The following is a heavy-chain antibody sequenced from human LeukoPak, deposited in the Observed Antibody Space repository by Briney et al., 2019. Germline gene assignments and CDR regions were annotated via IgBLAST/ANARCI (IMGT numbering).Heavy chain of an antibody. V-gene: IGHV3-30*18. D-gene: IGHD3-16*01. J-gene: IGHJ4*02. CDR3: AKDRLGGELYY. CDR1: GFTFSSYG. CDR2: ISYDGSNK. Sequence: PGRSLRLSCAASGFTFSSYGMHWVRQAPGKGLEWVAVISYDGSNKYYADSVKGRFTTSRDNSKNTLYLQMNSLRAEDTAVYYCAKDRLGGELYYWGQGTLVTVPS.